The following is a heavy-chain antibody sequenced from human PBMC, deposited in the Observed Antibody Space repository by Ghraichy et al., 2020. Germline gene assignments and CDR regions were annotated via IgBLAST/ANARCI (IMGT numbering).Heavy chain of an antibody. D-gene: IGHD3-16*01. CDR1: GFTFNTYT. CDR2: ISSSSTYI. J-gene: IGHJ4*02. Sequence: LTCAASGFTFNTYTMNWVRQAPGKGLEWVSSISSSSTYIHYADSVKGRFTISRDNAKNSLYLQVNSLRAEDTAVYFCARGVPLGSVMAPFDYWGQGTLVTVSS. V-gene: IGHV3-21*01. CDR3: ARGVPLGSVMAPFDY.